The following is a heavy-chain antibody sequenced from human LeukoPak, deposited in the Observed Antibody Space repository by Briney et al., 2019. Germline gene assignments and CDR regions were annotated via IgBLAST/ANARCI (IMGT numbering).Heavy chain of an antibody. J-gene: IGHJ4*02. Sequence: GRSLRLSCAASGFTFSDSGMHWVRQARGKGLEWVAIISFDGSRRFYAVSVRGRFTVSRDNSKNTLFLQMDSLSADDTGVYYCAKEGTDYGDYPYFFDYWGQGTLVTVSS. D-gene: IGHD4-17*01. V-gene: IGHV3-30*18. CDR3: AKEGTDYGDYPYFFDY. CDR2: ISFDGSRR. CDR1: GFTFSDSG.